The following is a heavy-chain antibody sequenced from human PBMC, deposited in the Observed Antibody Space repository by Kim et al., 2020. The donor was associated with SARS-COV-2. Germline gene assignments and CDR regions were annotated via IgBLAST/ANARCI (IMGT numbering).Heavy chain of an antibody. D-gene: IGHD3-22*01. V-gene: IGHV3-30*04. J-gene: IGHJ4*01. CDR2: ISYDGSNK. CDR1: GFTFSSYA. CDR3: AREVPPPGGYYHLDC. Sequence: GGSLRLSCAASGFTFSSYAMHWVRQAPGKGLEWVAVISYDGSNKYYADSVKGRFTISRDNSKNTLYLQMNSLRAEDTAVYYCAREVPPPGGYYHLDCWG.